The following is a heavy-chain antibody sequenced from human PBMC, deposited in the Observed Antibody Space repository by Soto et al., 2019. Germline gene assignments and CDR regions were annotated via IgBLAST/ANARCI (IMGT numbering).Heavy chain of an antibody. J-gene: IGHJ6*02. V-gene: IGHV1-46*01. CDR2: INPSGGST. D-gene: IGHD3-22*01. CDR3: ASNYDSSGYSPYGMDV. Sequence: ASVKVSCKASGYTFTSYYMHWVRQAPGQGPEWMGIINPSGGSTSYAQKFQGRVTMTRDTSTSTVYMELSSLRSEDTAVYYCASNYDSSGYSPYGMDVWGQGTTVTVSS. CDR1: GYTFTSYY.